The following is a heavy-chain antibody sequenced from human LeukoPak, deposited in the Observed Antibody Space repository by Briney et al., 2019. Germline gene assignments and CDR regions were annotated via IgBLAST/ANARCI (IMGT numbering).Heavy chain of an antibody. V-gene: IGHV4-39*07. J-gene: IGHJ6*03. CDR2: IYYSGST. CDR1: GGSISSSSYY. CDR3: PRDGPAAGTNDYYYYYMDV. Sequence: KTSETLSLTCTVSGGSISSSSYYWGWIRQPPGKGLEWIGSIYYSGSTYYNPSLKSRVTISVDRSKNQFSLKLSSVTAADTAVYYCPRDGPAAGTNDYYYYYMDVWGKGTTVTVSS. D-gene: IGHD6-13*01.